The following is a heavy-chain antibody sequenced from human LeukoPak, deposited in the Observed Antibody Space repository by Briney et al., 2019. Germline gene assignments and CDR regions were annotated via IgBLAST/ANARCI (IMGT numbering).Heavy chain of an antibody. Sequence: ASVKVSCKASGYTFTSYYRHWVRQAPGQGLEWMGIINPSGGSTSYAQKFQGRVTMTRDTSTSTVYMELSSLRSEDTAVYYCARGRSMAVITGDPFDYWGQGTLVTVSS. V-gene: IGHV1-46*01. CDR3: ARGRSMAVITGDPFDY. J-gene: IGHJ4*02. D-gene: IGHD3-22*01. CDR2: INPSGGST. CDR1: GYTFTSYY.